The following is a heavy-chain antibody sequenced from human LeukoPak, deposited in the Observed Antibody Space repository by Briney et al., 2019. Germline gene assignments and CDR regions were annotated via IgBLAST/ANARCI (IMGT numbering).Heavy chain of an antibody. Sequence: PSETLSLTCTVSGGSISSYYWSWIRQPPGKGLEWIGYIYYSGSTNYNPSLKSRVTISVDTSKNQFSLKLSSVTAADTAVYYCARGLLWPVFDYWGQGTLVTVSS. CDR2: IYYSGST. V-gene: IGHV4-59*01. D-gene: IGHD3-10*01. CDR3: ARGLLWPVFDY. J-gene: IGHJ4*02. CDR1: GGSISSYY.